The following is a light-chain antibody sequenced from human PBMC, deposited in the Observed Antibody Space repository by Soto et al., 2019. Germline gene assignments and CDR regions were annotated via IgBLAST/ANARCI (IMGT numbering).Light chain of an antibody. Sequence: EIVLTQSPATLSLSPGERATLSCRASQNVSSYLAWYQQKPGQAPRLLIYDAFNRATGIPARFSGSGSGTDFTLTISSLEPEDFAVYYCQQRSNWPLTFGGGTKVEI. CDR1: QNVSSY. CDR3: QQRSNWPLT. V-gene: IGKV3-11*01. J-gene: IGKJ4*01. CDR2: DAF.